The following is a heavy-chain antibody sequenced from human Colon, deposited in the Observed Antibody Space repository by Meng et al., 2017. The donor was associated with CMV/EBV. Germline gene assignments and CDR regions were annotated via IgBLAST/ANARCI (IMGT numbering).Heavy chain of an antibody. Sequence: GESLKISCKLSAIIFSDSGMDWVRQAPGKGLEWVAFIRHDGLPSYAASVKGRFSISRDNSKNMVFLQMTSLTAEDTAIYYCVKTIFDSVKSGLGVWGQGTTVTVSS. CDR1: AIIFSDSG. CDR2: IRHDGLP. V-gene: IGHV3-30*02. CDR3: VKTIFDSVKSGLGV. D-gene: IGHD3-3*01. J-gene: IGHJ6*02.